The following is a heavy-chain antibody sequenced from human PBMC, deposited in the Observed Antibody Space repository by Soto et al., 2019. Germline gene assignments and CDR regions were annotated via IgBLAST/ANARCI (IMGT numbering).Heavy chain of an antibody. V-gene: IGHV3-23*01. CDR1: GFTFSSYA. J-gene: IGHJ4*02. CDR3: AKEPSSLMYDILTGYQISGYFDY. Sequence: GGYLRLSFAVSGFTFSSYAMSWVRQAPLNVLEWVSSISGSGGSTYYADSVKGRFTISRDNSKNTLYLQMKSLRAEDTAVYYCAKEPSSLMYDILTGYQISGYFDYWGQGTLVTVTS. CDR2: ISGSGGST. D-gene: IGHD3-9*01.